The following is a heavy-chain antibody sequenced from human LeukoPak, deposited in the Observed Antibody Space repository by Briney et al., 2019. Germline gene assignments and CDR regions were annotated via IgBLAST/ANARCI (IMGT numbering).Heavy chain of an antibody. J-gene: IGHJ6*02. CDR2: ISYDGSNK. Sequence: GGSLRLSCAASGFTFSSYAMHWVRQASGKGLEWVAVISYDGSNKYYADSVKGRFTISRDNSKNMLYLQMNSLRAEDTAVYYCARESSTGGMDVWGQGTTVTVSS. CDR3: ARESSTGGMDV. CDR1: GFTFSSYA. V-gene: IGHV3-30-3*01. D-gene: IGHD2-2*01.